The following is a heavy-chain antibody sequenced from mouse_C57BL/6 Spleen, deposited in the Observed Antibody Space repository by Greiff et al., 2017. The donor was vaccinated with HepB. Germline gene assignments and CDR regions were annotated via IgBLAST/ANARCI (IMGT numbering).Heavy chain of an antibody. CDR2: IDPEDGET. CDR1: GFNIKDYY. Sequence: VQLKESGAELVKPGASVKLSCTASGFNIKDYYMHWVKQRTEQGLEWIGRIDPEDGETKYAPKFQGKATITADTSSNTAYLQLSSLTSEDTAVYYCAFTAQATPYYAMDYWGQGTSVTVSS. D-gene: IGHD3-2*02. CDR3: AFTAQATPYYAMDY. V-gene: IGHV14-2*01. J-gene: IGHJ4*01.